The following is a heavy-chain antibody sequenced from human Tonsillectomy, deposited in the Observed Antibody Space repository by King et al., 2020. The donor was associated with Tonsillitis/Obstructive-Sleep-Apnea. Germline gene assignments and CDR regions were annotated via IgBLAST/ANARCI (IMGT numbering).Heavy chain of an antibody. CDR3: AKGPKIAVAGTAFDY. CDR2: ISGSGGTT. Sequence: VQLVESGGGLVQPGGSLRLSCAASGFTFSSYAMTWVRQAPGKGLEWVSAISGSGGTTYYADSVKGRFTISRDNSKNTLYLQMNSLRAEDTAVYYCAKGPKIAVAGTAFDYWGQGTRVTVSS. J-gene: IGHJ4*02. D-gene: IGHD6-19*01. CDR1: GFTFSSYA. V-gene: IGHV3-23*04.